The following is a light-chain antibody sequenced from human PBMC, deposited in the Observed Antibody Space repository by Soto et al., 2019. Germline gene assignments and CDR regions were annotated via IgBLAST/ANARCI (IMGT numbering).Light chain of an antibody. CDR2: EVS. J-gene: IGLJ1*01. Sequence: LTQPASVSGSPGQSITIYCTGTSSDVGSYNLVSWYQQHPGKAPKLMIYEVSKRPSGVSNRFSGSKSGNTASLTISGLQAEDEADYYCCSYAGSSTSYVFGTGTKVTVL. CDR3: CSYAGSSTSYV. V-gene: IGLV2-23*02. CDR1: SSDVGSYNL.